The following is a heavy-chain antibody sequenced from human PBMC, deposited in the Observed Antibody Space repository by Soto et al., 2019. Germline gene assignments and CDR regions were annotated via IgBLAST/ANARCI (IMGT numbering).Heavy chain of an antibody. Sequence: EVQLLESGGALVQPGGSLRLSCAASGFTFINFAMSWVRQAQGRGLEWVSGISASGRDIHYADSVKDRFTVSRDNSKNTLYLQMNSLRAEDTAIYYCAKGKTSGWDYFDYWGQGALVTVSS. CDR3: AKGKTSGWDYFDY. CDR2: ISASGRDI. J-gene: IGHJ4*02. CDR1: GFTFINFA. V-gene: IGHV3-23*01. D-gene: IGHD6-19*01.